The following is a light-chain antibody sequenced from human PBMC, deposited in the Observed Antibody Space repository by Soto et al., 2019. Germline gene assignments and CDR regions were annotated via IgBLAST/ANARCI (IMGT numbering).Light chain of an antibody. CDR1: QSVSANY. CDR3: QRHGSSPFT. J-gene: IGKJ3*01. CDR2: GAS. V-gene: IGKV3-20*01. Sequence: EIVLTQSPGTLSLSPGERATLSCRASQSVSANYLAWYQQKAGQAPRLLIYGASTRATGIPDRFSGSGSGTDFTLTISRLEPEDFAVYFCQRHGSSPFTFGPGTKVDI.